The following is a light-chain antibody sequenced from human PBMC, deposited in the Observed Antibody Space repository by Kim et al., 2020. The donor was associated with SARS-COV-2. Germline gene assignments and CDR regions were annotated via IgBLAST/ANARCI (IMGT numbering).Light chain of an antibody. J-gene: IGLJ3*02. CDR2: NDD. CDR1: WANVGSHI. CDR3: ATWDNTLNAWV. V-gene: IGLV1-44*01. Sequence: SELTQPPSASETPGQRVTISCSGSWANVGSHIVNWFQQLPGTAPKLLIYNDDQRPSGVPDRFSGSRSGTSASLAISGLQSADEADYYCATWDNTLNAWVFGGGTKVTVL.